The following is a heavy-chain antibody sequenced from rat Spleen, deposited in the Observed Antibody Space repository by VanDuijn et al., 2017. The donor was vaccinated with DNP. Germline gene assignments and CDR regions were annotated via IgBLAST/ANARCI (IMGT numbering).Heavy chain of an antibody. CDR3: ARHRTIMPYYYAMDA. J-gene: IGHJ4*01. CDR2: IIYDGSRT. D-gene: IGHD1-12*01. V-gene: IGHV5-7*01. CDR1: GFTFSNYN. Sequence: EVQLVESGGGLVQPGRSLKLSCAASGFTFSNYNMAWVRQAPNKGLEWVATIIYDGSRTYYRDSLKGRFTISRDNAKSTLYLQMDSLRSEDTATYYCARHRTIMPYYYAMDAWGQGASVTVSS.